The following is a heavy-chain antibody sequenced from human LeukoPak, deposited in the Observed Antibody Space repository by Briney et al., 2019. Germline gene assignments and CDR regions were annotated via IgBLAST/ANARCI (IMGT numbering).Heavy chain of an antibody. CDR2: IYYGGST. CDR3: ARRHHNWDY. J-gene: IGHJ4*02. V-gene: IGHV4-59*08. Sequence: SETLSLTCTVSGGSISSYYWSWIRQPPGKGLEWIGYIYYGGSTNYNPSLKSRVTISVDTSKNQFSLKLSSVTAADTAVYYCARRHHNWDYWGQGTLVTVSS. CDR1: GGSISSYY. D-gene: IGHD5-24*01.